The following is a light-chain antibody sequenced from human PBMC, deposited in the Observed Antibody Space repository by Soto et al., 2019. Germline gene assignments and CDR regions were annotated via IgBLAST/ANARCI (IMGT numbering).Light chain of an antibody. V-gene: IGLV2-14*01. J-gene: IGLJ1*01. CDR3: SSYTSSSTRV. CDR2: DVS. Sequence: QSVLTQPASVSGSPGQSITISCTGTSSDVGVYNYVSWYQQHPGKAPKLMIYDVSNRPSGVSNRFSGSKSGNTASLSISGLQAEDEADYYCSSYTSSSTRVFGTGTKVTVL. CDR1: SSDVGVYNY.